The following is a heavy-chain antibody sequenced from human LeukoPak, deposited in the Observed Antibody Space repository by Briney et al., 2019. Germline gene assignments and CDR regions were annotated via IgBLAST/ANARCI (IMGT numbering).Heavy chain of an antibody. CDR1: GYSISSGYY. V-gene: IGHV4-38-2*01. Sequence: SETLSLNCAVSGYSISSGYYWGWIRQPPGKGLEWIGSIYHSGSTYYNPSLKSRVTISVDTSKNQFSLKLSSVTAADTAVYYCARHLDGTYYDFWSGPFDAFDIWGQGTMVTVSS. D-gene: IGHD3-3*01. CDR2: IYHSGST. CDR3: ARHLDGTYYDFWSGPFDAFDI. J-gene: IGHJ3*02.